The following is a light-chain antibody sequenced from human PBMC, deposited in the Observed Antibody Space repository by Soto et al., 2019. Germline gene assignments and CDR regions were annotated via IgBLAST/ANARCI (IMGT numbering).Light chain of an antibody. CDR2: AAS. Sequence: DIQMTQSPSSLSASVGDRVTITCRASQNIGVYLNWYQKKPGKAPKLLIHAASSLHSRVPSTFSGSVSGTDFALTISSLQPEDFATYYCHQTAANPWTFVQGTKVEIK. J-gene: IGKJ1*01. CDR3: HQTAANPWT. V-gene: IGKV1-39*01. CDR1: QNIGVY.